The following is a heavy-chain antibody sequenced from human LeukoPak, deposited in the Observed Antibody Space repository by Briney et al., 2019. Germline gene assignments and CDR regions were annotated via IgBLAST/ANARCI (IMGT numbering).Heavy chain of an antibody. Sequence: SETLSLTCAVYGGSLSGYYWSWIRQPPGKGLEWIGEINHSGSTNYNPSLKSRVTISIDTSKNQFSLKLSSVTAADTAVYYCARDLWLAGFDYWGQGTLVTVSS. D-gene: IGHD5-18*01. CDR2: INHSGST. CDR1: GGSLSGYY. V-gene: IGHV4-34*01. CDR3: ARDLWLAGFDY. J-gene: IGHJ4*02.